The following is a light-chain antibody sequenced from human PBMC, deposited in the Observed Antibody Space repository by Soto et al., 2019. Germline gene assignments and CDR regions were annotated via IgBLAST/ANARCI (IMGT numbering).Light chain of an antibody. Sequence: QSALTQPASVSGSLGQSITISCTGNSSDVGGYNYVSWYQQHPGKDPKVVIFEVTKRPSGVSSRFSGSKSGNTASLTVSGLQAEDEGDYYCSSYTSSRTVLFGGGTKLTVL. CDR1: SSDVGGYNY. V-gene: IGLV2-14*01. CDR2: EVT. CDR3: SSYTSSRTVL. J-gene: IGLJ2*01.